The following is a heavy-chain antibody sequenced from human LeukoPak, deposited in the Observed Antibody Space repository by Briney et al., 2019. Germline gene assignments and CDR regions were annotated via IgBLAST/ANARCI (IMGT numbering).Heavy chain of an antibody. CDR2: ISSYGGST. CDR3: AKASAMIVVVSKHFDY. CDR1: GFTFSSYA. D-gene: IGHD3-22*01. J-gene: IGHJ4*02. Sequence: GGSLRLSCAATGFTFSSYAMIWVRKAPGKGLEWVSVISSYGGSTYYADSVKGRFTISRDNSKNTLDLQMNSLRAEDTAVYYCAKASAMIVVVSKHFDYWGQGTLVTVSS. V-gene: IGHV3-23*01.